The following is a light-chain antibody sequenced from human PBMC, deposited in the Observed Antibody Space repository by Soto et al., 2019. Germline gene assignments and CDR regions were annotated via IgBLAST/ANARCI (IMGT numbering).Light chain of an antibody. CDR2: EVS. CDR3: TSYAGTYSFFYV. Sequence: QSALTQPPSASGAPGQAVPIFCNGTSSDVCAYNYVSWYQQLPGKAPKLIIYEVSKRPSGVPDRFSGSKSGNTASLTVSGLQAEDEADYYCTSYAGTYSFFYVFGTGTKVTVL. V-gene: IGLV2-8*01. J-gene: IGLJ1*01. CDR1: SSDVCAYNY.